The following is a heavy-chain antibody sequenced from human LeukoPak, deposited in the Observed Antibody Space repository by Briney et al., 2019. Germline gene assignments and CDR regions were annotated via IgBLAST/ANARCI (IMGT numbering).Heavy chain of an antibody. CDR1: GFTFRSYG. D-gene: IGHD3-3*01. CDR3: ANGARLEWLFDY. Sequence: GGSLRLSCAASGFTFRSYGMHWVRQAPGKGLEWVAVISYDGSNKYYADSVKGRFTISRDNSKNTLYLQMNSLRAVDTAVYYCANGARLEWLFDYWGQGNLVTVSS. J-gene: IGHJ4*02. CDR2: ISYDGSNK. V-gene: IGHV3-30*18.